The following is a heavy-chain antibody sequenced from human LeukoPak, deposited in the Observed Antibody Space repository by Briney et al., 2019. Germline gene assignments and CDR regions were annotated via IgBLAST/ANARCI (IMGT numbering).Heavy chain of an antibody. J-gene: IGHJ3*02. V-gene: IGHV3-7*03. CDR3: AREGGAGRAFDI. CDR2: IRQDGSEK. D-gene: IGHD3-16*01. Sequence: GGSLRFSCAASGFTFSSYWMSWVRQAPGKGLEWVANIRQDGSEKYYVDSVKGRFTISRDNAKNSLYLQMNSLRAEDTAVYYCAREGGAGRAFDIWGQGTMVTVSS. CDR1: GFTFSSYW.